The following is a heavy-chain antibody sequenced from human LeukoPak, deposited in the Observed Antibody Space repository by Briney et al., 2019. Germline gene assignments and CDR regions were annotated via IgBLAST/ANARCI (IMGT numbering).Heavy chain of an antibody. CDR2: IYYSGST. D-gene: IGHD3-22*01. J-gene: IGHJ4*02. CDR1: GFTFSNAW. V-gene: IGHV4-59*01. Sequence: GSLRLSCAASGFTFSNAWMSWVRQAPGKGLEWIGYIYYSGSTNYNPSLKSRVTISVDTSKNQFSLKLSSVTAADTAVYYCARNLLPYDSSGLGDYWGQGTLVTVSS. CDR3: ARNLLPYDSSGLGDY.